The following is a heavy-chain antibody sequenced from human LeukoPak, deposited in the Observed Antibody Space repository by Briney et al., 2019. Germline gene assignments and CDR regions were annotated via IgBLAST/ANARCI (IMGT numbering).Heavy chain of an antibody. CDR2: ITGSGGST. J-gene: IGHJ5*02. V-gene: IGHV3-23*01. CDR1: GFTFSSYA. CDR3: AKDARTGYFLTWFDP. Sequence: GGSLRLSCAASGFTFSSYAMSCVRQAPGEGVEWVSAITGSGGSTYYADPVKGRFTISRDNSKNTLYSQMNSLRAEATAVYYCAKDARTGYFLTWFDPWGQGTLVTVSS. D-gene: IGHD3/OR15-3a*01.